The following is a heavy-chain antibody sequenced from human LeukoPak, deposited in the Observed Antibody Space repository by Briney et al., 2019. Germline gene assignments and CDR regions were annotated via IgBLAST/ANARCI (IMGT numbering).Heavy chain of an antibody. D-gene: IGHD2-15*01. Sequence: PGGSLRLSCAASGFTFSSYAMSWVRQAPGKGLEWVSAISGSGGSTYYADSVKGRFTISRDNSKNTLYLQMNSLRAEDTAVYYCAKGVVVVAATPYFDYWVQGTLVTVSS. CDR2: ISGSGGST. J-gene: IGHJ4*02. V-gene: IGHV3-23*01. CDR3: AKGVVVVAATPYFDY. CDR1: GFTFSSYA.